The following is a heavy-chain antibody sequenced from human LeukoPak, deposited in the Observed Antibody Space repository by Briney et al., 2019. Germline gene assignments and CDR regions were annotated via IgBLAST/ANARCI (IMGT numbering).Heavy chain of an antibody. Sequence: TSETLSLTCTVSGGSISAISGGPYYWGWIRQPPWKGLEWIGSGHYSGNPYNPPLKSRVTISIDTSKNQFSLKVSSVTAADTAVYYCARHDHYSWNFLDYWGQGTLVTVSS. CDR1: GGSISAISGGPYY. CDR3: ARHDHYSWNFLDY. V-gene: IGHV4-39*01. D-gene: IGHD1-7*01. J-gene: IGHJ4*02. CDR2: GHYSGNP.